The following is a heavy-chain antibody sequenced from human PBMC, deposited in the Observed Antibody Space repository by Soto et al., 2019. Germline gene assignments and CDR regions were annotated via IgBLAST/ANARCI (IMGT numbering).Heavy chain of an antibody. CDR3: ASLPQRGEDAFDI. J-gene: IGHJ3*02. CDR1: GGTFSSYT. V-gene: IGHV1-69*02. D-gene: IGHD3-3*01. CDR2: IIPILGIA. Sequence: QVQLVQSGAEVKKPGSSVKVSCKASGGTFSSYTISWVRQAPGQGLEWMGRIIPILGIANYAQKFQGRATITADKSTSTAYMELSSLRSEDTAVYYCASLPQRGEDAFDIWGQGTMVTVSS.